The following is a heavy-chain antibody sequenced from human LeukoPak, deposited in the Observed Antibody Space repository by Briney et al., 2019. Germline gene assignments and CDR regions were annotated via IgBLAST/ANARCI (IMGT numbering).Heavy chain of an antibody. CDR2: INHSGST. V-gene: IGHV4-34*01. CDR1: GGSFSGYY. CDR3: ARDRAGLGY. J-gene: IGHJ4*02. Sequence: PPETLSLTCAVYGGSFSGYYWSWIRQPPGKGLEWIGEINHSGSTNYNPSLKSRVTISVDTSKNQFSLKLSSVTAADTAVYYCARDRAGLGYWGQGTLVTVSS. D-gene: IGHD3-10*01.